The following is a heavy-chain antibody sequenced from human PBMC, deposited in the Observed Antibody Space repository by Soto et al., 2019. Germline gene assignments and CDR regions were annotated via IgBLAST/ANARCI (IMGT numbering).Heavy chain of an antibody. CDR3: ATGLMTTVAIINGSPYYYYYGMDV. CDR2: FDPEDGET. J-gene: IGHJ6*02. V-gene: IGHV1-24*01. CDR1: GYTLTELS. Sequence: ASVKVSCKVSGYTLTELSMHWVRQAPGKGLEWMGGFDPEDGETIYAQKFQGRVTMTEDTSTDTAYMELSSLRSEDTAVYYCATGLMTTVAIINGSPYYYYYGMDVWGQGTTVTVSS. D-gene: IGHD4-17*01.